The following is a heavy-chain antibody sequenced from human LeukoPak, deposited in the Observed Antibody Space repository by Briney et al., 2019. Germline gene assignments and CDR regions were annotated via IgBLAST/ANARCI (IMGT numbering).Heavy chain of an antibody. D-gene: IGHD6-6*01. J-gene: IGHJ5*02. V-gene: IGHV1-69*05. CDR3: AREVGSSSGSGWFDP. Sequence: ASVKVSCKASGGTLSSYAIGWVRQAPGQGLEWMGGIIPIFGTANYAQKFQGRVTITTDESTSTAYMELSSLRSEDTAVYYCAREVGSSSGSGWFDPWGQGTLVTVSS. CDR2: IIPIFGTA. CDR1: GGTLSSYA.